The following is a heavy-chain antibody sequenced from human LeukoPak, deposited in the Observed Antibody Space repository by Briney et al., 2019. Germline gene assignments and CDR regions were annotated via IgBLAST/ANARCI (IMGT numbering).Heavy chain of an antibody. D-gene: IGHD2-8*02. J-gene: IGHJ5*02. CDR2: IKPDGTYT. Sequence: PGGSLRLSCASYGFTFSSDWMYWVRQAPGGGPVWVSGIKPDGTYTHYADSVKGRSTISRDDAKNTLYLQMNSLRVEDTAVYYCANYWYPWGPGTLVTVSS. CDR1: GFTFSSDW. V-gene: IGHV3-74*01. CDR3: ANYWYP.